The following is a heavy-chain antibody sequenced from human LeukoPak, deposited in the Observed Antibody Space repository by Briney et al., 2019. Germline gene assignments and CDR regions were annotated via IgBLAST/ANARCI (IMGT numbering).Heavy chain of an antibody. Sequence: GGSLRLSCAASGFTFSSYAMHWVRQAPGKGLEWVAVISYDGSNKYYADSVKGRFTISRDNSKNTLYLQMNSLRAEDTAVYYCAKAKEGVFVPNWFDPWGQGTLVTVSS. CDR1: GFTFSSYA. J-gene: IGHJ5*02. CDR3: AKAKEGVFVPNWFDP. D-gene: IGHD6-13*01. CDR2: ISYDGSNK. V-gene: IGHV3-30*04.